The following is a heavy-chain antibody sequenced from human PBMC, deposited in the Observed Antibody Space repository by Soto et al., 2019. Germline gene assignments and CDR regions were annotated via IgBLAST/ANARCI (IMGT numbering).Heavy chain of an antibody. CDR1: GFTFSSYA. V-gene: IGHV3-30-3*01. D-gene: IGHD3-3*01. Sequence: QVQLVESGGGVVQPGRSLRLSCAASGFTFSSYAMHWVRQAPGKGLEWVAVISYDGSNKYYADSVKGRFTISRDNSKNTLYLQMNSLRAEDTAVYYCARHDGLDVWGQGTTVTVSS. J-gene: IGHJ6*02. CDR3: ARHDGLDV. CDR2: ISYDGSNK.